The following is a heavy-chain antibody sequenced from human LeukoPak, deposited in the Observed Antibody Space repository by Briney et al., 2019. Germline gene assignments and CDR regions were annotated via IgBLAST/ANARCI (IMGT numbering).Heavy chain of an antibody. D-gene: IGHD3-10*01. V-gene: IGHV3-21*05. J-gene: IGHJ4*02. Sequence: GGSLRLSCAASGFTFSNYVMSWARQAPGKGLEWVSYISSSSSYIYYADSVKGRFTISRDNAKNSLYLQMNSLRAEDTAVYYCARDFYYGSGTENDYWGQGTLVTVSS. CDR1: GFTFSNYV. CDR3: ARDFYYGSGTENDY. CDR2: ISSSSSYI.